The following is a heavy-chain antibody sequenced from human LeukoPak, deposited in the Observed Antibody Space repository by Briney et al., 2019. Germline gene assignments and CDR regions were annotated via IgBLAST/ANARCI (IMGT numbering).Heavy chain of an antibody. Sequence: PSETLSLTCTVSGGSISSGDYYWSWIRQPPEKGLEWIGYIYYSGSTYYNPSLKSRVTISVDTSKNQFSLKLSSVTAADTAVYYCARPRGYCSGGSCYADAFDIWGQGTMVTVSS. V-gene: IGHV4-30-4*08. CDR2: IYYSGST. CDR1: GGSISSGDYY. J-gene: IGHJ3*02. CDR3: ARPRGYCSGGSCYADAFDI. D-gene: IGHD2-15*01.